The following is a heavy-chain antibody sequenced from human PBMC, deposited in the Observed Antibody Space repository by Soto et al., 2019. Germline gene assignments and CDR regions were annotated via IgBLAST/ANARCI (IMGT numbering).Heavy chain of an antibody. CDR1: GDSIGTTHSY. Sequence: QVQLLESGPGLVKPSETLSLTCTVSGDSIGTTHSYWAWIRQSPGKGLEWIGNIHYSRSTYYMPSLRSRVTLSVDTSKNQFSLRLTSVTAEDTAVYYCARHEGNGNVWPLDYWGQGILVTVSS. CDR2: IHYSRST. D-gene: IGHD2-8*01. CDR3: ARHEGNGNVWPLDY. V-gene: IGHV4-39*01. J-gene: IGHJ4*02.